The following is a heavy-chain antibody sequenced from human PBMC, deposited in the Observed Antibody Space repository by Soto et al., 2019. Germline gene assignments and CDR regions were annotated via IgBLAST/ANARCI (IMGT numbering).Heavy chain of an antibody. V-gene: IGHV4-39*01. Sequence: QLQLQESGPGLVKPSETLSLTCTVSGGSISSSSYYWGWIRQPPVKGLEWIGSIYASGSTYYNPSLKRRVTISVDPSKNQFSLKLSSVTAADTAVYYCARHQSHSSSYVDPWGQGTLVTVSS. D-gene: IGHD6-13*01. CDR3: ARHQSHSSSYVDP. J-gene: IGHJ5*02. CDR1: GGSISSSSYY. CDR2: IYASGST.